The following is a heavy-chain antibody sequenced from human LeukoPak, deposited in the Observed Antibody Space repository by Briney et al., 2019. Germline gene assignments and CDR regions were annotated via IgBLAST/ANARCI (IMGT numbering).Heavy chain of an antibody. D-gene: IGHD3-22*01. J-gene: IGHJ4*02. CDR3: ARGALRDSSRFDY. CDR2: INYSGST. Sequence: PSETLSLTCIVSGGSITSSSYYWGWIRQPPGQGLEWIGIINYSGSTYYNPSLKSRVTISVDRSKNQFSLKLSSVTAADTAVYYCARGALRDSSRFDYWGQGTLVTVSS. CDR1: GGSITSSSYY. V-gene: IGHV4-39*07.